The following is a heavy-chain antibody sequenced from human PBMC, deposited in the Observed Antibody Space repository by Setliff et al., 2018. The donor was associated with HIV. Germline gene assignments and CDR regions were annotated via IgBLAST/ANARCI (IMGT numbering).Heavy chain of an antibody. J-gene: IGHJ6*03. D-gene: IGHD6-13*01. Sequence: SETLSLTCTVSGGSISTSRYYWGWIRQPPGKGLEWIGSINYRGNTYYNPSLKSRAAISVDTSKNQFSLKLSSVTAADTAVYYCIIAYSDRWDYYYMGVWGKGTTVTVSS. CDR1: GGSISTSRYY. V-gene: IGHV4-39*01. CDR3: IIAYSDRWDYYYMGV. CDR2: INYRGNT.